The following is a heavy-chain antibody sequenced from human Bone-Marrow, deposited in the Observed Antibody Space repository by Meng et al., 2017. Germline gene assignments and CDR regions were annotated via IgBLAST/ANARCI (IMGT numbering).Heavy chain of an antibody. J-gene: IGHJ4*02. CDR1: GFTFSSYA. Sequence: GESLKISCAASGFTFSSYAMHWVRQAPGKGLEWVAVISYDGSNKYYADSVEGRFTISRDNARNSLYLHMNSLRAEDTAVYYCAKDQSHWNYFDRTFDYWGQGTLVTVSS. V-gene: IGHV3-30*04. CDR2: ISYDGSNK. CDR3: AKDQSHWNYFDRTFDY. D-gene: IGHD1-7*01.